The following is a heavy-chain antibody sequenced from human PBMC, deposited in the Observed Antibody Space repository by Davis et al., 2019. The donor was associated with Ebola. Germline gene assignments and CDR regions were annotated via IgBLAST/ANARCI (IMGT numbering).Heavy chain of an antibody. V-gene: IGHV1-18*01. J-gene: IGHJ5*02. D-gene: IGHD2-15*01. CDR2: IRAYNGNT. CDR3: ANFYCSGGSCYSWFDP. Sequence: ASVKVSRKASGYTFTCYGISWLRQAPAQGLEWMGWIRAYNGNTNYAQKLQGRVTMTIDTSTITANMELRNLRSDDTAVYYCANFYCSGGSCYSWFDPWGQGTLVTVSS. CDR1: GYTFTCYG.